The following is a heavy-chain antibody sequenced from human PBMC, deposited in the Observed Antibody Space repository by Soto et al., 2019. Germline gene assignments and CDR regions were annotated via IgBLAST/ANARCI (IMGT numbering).Heavy chain of an antibody. J-gene: IGHJ4*02. Sequence: TGGSLRLSCASSGFTFSSYGMHWVRQAPGKGLEWVAVIWSDGSNKYYADSVKGRFTISRDNSKNTLYLQVNSLRAEGTAVYYCAKEFWSGPFDYWGQGTLVTVSS. CDR2: IWSDGSNK. V-gene: IGHV3-33*06. CDR1: GFTFSSYG. CDR3: AKEFWSGPFDY. D-gene: IGHD3-3*01.